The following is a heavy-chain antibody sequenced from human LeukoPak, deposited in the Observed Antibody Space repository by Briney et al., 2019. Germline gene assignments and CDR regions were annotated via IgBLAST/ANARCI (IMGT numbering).Heavy chain of an antibody. CDR2: IRYDGSNK. J-gene: IGHJ4*02. D-gene: IGHD3-22*01. CDR3: AKAYDSSGYYETNFDY. CDR1: GFTFSSYG. Sequence: PGGSLRLSCAASGFTFSSYGMHWVRQAPGKGLEWVAFIRYDGSNKYYADSVKGRFTISRDNSKNTLYLQMNSLRAEDTAVYYCAKAYDSSGYYETNFDYGGQGTRVTVSS. V-gene: IGHV3-30*02.